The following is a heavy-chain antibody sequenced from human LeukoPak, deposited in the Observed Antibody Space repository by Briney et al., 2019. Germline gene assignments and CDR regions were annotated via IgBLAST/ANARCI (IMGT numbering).Heavy chain of an antibody. CDR2: IYYSGST. CDR1: GGSISSYY. V-gene: IGHV4-59*01. Sequence: PSETLSLTCNVSGGSISSYYWSWIRQPPGKGLEWIGYIYYSGSTNYNPSLKSRVTISVDTSKNQFSLKLSSVTAADTAVYYCASSYGGLDIVATTYSYYFDYWGQGTLVTVSS. CDR3: ASSYGGLDIVATTYSYYFDY. D-gene: IGHD5-12*01. J-gene: IGHJ4*02.